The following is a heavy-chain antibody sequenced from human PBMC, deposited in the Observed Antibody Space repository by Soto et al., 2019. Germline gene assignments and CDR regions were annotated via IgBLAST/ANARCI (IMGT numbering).Heavy chain of an antibody. CDR3: ARWNYLDY. D-gene: IGHD2-15*01. Sequence: EVQLLESGGGLVQPGGSLRLSCAASGFSFSSYAMSWVRQSPGKGLEWVSTISGSDGKTFYADSVKGRFYISRDTSDNTLYLQMNSLRADDTAIYYCARWNYLDYWGQGARVTVSS. CDR1: GFSFSSYA. V-gene: IGHV3-23*01. J-gene: IGHJ4*02. CDR2: ISGSDGKT.